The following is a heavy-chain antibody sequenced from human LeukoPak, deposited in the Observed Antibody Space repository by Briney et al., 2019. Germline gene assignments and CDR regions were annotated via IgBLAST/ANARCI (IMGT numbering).Heavy chain of an antibody. CDR2: IKQGGSEK. V-gene: IGHV3-7*02. Sequence: GGSLRLSCAASGFTFSSYWMSWVRQAPGKGLEWVANIKQGGSEKYYVDSVKGRFTISRDNSKNTLYLQMNSLRAEDTAVYYCARAKSTKYYFDYWGQGTLVTVSS. J-gene: IGHJ4*02. CDR3: ARAKSTKYYFDY. CDR1: GFTFSSYW.